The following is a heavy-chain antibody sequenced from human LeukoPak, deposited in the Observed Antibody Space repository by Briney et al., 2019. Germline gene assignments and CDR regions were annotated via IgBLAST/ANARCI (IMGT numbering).Heavy chain of an antibody. J-gene: IGHJ5*02. CDR1: NYTFASYG. Sequence: ASVKVSCKASNYTFASYGLSWVRQAPGQGLQWVGWISPYDGNTNYAQRFQARVTMSIDKSTRTVYMELRRLRLDDTAVYYCARDNDFWSGYNWFDPWGQGTLVTVSS. V-gene: IGHV1-18*01. CDR3: ARDNDFWSGYNWFDP. D-gene: IGHD3-3*01. CDR2: ISPYDGNT.